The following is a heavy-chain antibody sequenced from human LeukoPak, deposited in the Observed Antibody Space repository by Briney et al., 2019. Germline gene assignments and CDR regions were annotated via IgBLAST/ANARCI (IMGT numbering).Heavy chain of an antibody. CDR1: GFTVSSNY. V-gene: IGHV3-53*01. Sequence: GGSLRPSCAASGFTVSSNYMSWVRQAPGKGLEWVSVIYSGGSTYYADSVKGRFTISRDSSKNTLYLQMNSLRAEDTAVYYCARGPAEDSSYEYWGRGTLVTVSS. D-gene: IGHD5-12*01. CDR2: IYSGGST. J-gene: IGHJ4*01. CDR3: ARGPAEDSSYEY.